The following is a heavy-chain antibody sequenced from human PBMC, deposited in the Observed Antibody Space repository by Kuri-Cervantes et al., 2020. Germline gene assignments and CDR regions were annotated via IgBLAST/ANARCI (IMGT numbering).Heavy chain of an antibody. Sequence: WIRQPPGKGLEWVSGISWNSGSIGYADSVKGRFTISRDNAKNSLYLQMNSLRAEDTALYYCAKGFGSYPGDRFDPWGQGTLVTVSS. V-gene: IGHV3-9*01. CDR3: AKGFGSYPGDRFDP. D-gene: IGHD1-26*01. CDR2: ISWNSGSI. J-gene: IGHJ5*02.